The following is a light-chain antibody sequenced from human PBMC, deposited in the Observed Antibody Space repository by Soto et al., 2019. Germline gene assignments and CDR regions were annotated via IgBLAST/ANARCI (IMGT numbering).Light chain of an antibody. CDR2: DVS. CDR1: SSDVGGYNY. J-gene: IGLJ1*01. CDR3: TSYAGTSTYV. Sequence: QSVLTQPASVSGSPGQSITISCTGTSSDVGGYNYVFWYQQHPGKAPKLMIFDVSNRPSGVSDRFSGSKSGNTASLTISGLQAEDEADYYCTSYAGTSTYVFGTGTQLTVL. V-gene: IGLV2-14*03.